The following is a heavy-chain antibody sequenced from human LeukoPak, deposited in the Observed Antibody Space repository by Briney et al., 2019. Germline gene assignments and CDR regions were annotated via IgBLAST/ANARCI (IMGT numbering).Heavy chain of an antibody. CDR2: ISWDGGST. V-gene: IGHV3-43D*04. Sequence: PGRSLRLSCAASGFTFDDYVIHWVRQAPGKGLEWVSLISWDGGSTYYADSVKGRFTISRDNAKNIVTLQMNSLRVEDTATYYCARQPFGPGTYLQYWGQGTLVIVSS. CDR1: GFTFDDYV. J-gene: IGHJ1*01. D-gene: IGHD3-10*01. CDR3: ARQPFGPGTYLQY.